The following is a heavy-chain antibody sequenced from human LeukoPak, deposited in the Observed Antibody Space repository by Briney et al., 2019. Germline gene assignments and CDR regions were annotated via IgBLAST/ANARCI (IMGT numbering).Heavy chain of an antibody. V-gene: IGHV3-23*01. Sequence: GGSLGLSCAASGFTFSSSAMSWVRQAPGKGLEWVSAISNNGGYTYYAESVQGRFTISRDNSKSTLCLQMNSLRAEDTAVYYCAKQLGYCSDGSCYFPYWGQGTLVTVSS. CDR3: AKQLGYCSDGSCYFPY. D-gene: IGHD2-15*01. CDR1: GFTFSSSA. J-gene: IGHJ4*02. CDR2: ISNNGGYT.